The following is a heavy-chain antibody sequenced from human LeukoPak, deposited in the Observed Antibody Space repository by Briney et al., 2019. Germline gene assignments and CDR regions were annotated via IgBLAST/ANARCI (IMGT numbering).Heavy chain of an antibody. CDR2: IYYSGST. CDR3: ARGRAYFDY. J-gene: IGHJ4*02. Sequence: SETLSLTCTVSGGSISSYYWSWIRQPPGKGLEWIGYIYYSGSTNYNPSLKSRVTISVDTSKNQFSLKLSSVAAADTAVYYCARGRAYFDYWGQGTLVTVSS. V-gene: IGHV4-59*01. CDR1: GGSISSYY.